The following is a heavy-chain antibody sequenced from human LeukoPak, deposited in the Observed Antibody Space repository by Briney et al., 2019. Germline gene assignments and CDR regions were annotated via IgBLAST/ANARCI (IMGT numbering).Heavy chain of an antibody. J-gene: IGHJ4*02. CDR2: AYSDENT. CDR1: GFTVSSDY. D-gene: IGHD1-7*01. CDR3: ARANYACGFDY. Sequence: PGGSLRLSCAASGFTVSSDYMSWVRQAPGKGLGYDSIAYSDENTYYADTVKRRFSITRDISKNTMSIQMNALRPEDTAVYYCARANYACGFDYWGQGTLVTVSS. V-gene: IGHV3-66*02.